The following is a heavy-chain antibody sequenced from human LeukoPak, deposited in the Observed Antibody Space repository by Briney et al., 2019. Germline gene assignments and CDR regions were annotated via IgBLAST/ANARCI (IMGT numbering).Heavy chain of an antibody. V-gene: IGHV4-59*08. CDR3: ARHSSGFLYYFDY. J-gene: IGHJ4*02. Sequence: SETLSLTCTVSGGSISTYYWSWIRQPPGMGLEWIGYIYYRGSTNYNPSLMSRVTMSVDTSTNQFSLKLTSVTAADTAVYYCARHSSGFLYYFDYWGRGTLVTVSS. CDR2: IYYRGST. CDR1: GGSISTYY. D-gene: IGHD6-19*01.